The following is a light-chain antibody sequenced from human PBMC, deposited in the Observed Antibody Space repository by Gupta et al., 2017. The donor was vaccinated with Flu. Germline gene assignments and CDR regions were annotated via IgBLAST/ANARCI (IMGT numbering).Light chain of an antibody. CDR1: STNIGNNY. CDR2: SNN. V-gene: IGLV1-47*02. Sequence: GQRVTISCSGSSTNIGNNYVYWYHLLPGTAPKLLLYSNNQRPSGVPDRYSGSKSGTSASLAISGLRSEDEADFYCATWDDSLNGPVLGGGTKLTVL. J-gene: IGLJ3*02. CDR3: ATWDDSLNGPV.